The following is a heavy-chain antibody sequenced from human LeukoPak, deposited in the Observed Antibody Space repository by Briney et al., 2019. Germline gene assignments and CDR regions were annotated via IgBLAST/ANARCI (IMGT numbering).Heavy chain of an antibody. CDR2: ISSSSYI. CDR1: GFTFSSYS. V-gene: IGHV3-21*01. CDR3: ARSGRGYDDAFDI. J-gene: IGHJ3*02. D-gene: IGHD5-12*01. Sequence: PGGSLRLSCAASGFTFSSYSMNWVRQAPGKGLEWVSSISSSSYIYYADSVKGRFTISRDNAKNSLYLQMNSLRAEDTAVYYCARSGRGYDDAFDIWGQGTMVTVSS.